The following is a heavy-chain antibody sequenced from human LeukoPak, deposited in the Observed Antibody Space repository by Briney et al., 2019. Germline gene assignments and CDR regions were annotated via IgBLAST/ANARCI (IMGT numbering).Heavy chain of an antibody. J-gene: IGHJ4*02. V-gene: IGHV4-4*09. CDR3: ASLDGYYTFDY. CDR1: GGSINSYY. CDR2: IYTSGST. D-gene: IGHD5-24*01. Sequence: SETLSLTCTVSGGSINSYYWSWIRQPPGKGLEWIGYIYTSGSTNYNPSLKGRVTISVDTSKNQFSLKLSSVTAADTAVYYCASLDGYYTFDYWGQGTLVTVSS.